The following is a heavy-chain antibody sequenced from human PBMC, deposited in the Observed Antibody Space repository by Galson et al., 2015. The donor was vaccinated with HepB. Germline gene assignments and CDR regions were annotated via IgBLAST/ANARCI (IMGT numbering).Heavy chain of an antibody. J-gene: IGHJ6*03. D-gene: IGHD2-15*01. V-gene: IGHV1-8*02. CDR1: GYTFTSYY. Sequence: SVKVSCKASGYTFTSYYMHWVRQAPGQGLEWMGWMNPNSGNTGYAQKFQGRVTMTRNTSISTAYMELSSLRSEETAVYYCARGGGYCSGGSCYSRIFYYYYYYMDVWGKGTTVTVSS. CDR2: MNPNSGNT. CDR3: ARGGGYCSGGSCYSRIFYYYYYYMDV.